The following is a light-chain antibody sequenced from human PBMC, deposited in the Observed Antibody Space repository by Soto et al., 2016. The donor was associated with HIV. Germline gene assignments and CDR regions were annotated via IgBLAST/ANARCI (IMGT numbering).Light chain of an antibody. V-gene: IGLV3-27*01. CDR3: YSAADNNWV. CDR2: KDS. Sequence: SYELTQPSSVSVSPGPTVRITCSGDVLAKKYARWFQQKPGQAPMLVIYKDSERPSGIPERFSGSSSGTTVTLTISGAQVEDEADYYCYSAADNNWVFGGGTKLTVL. J-gene: IGLJ3*02. CDR1: VLAKKY.